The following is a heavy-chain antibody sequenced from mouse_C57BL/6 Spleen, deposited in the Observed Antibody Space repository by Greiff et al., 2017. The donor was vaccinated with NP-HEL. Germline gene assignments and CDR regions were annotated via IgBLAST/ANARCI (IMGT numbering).Heavy chain of an antibody. Sequence: EVKVVESEGGLVQPGSSMKLSCTASGFTFSDYYMAWVRQVPEKGLEWVANINYDGSSTYYLDSLKSRFIISRDNAKNILYLQMSSLKSEDTATYYCARADYYYAMDYWGQGTSVTVSS. CDR3: ARADYYYAMDY. CDR2: INYDGSST. V-gene: IGHV5-16*01. J-gene: IGHJ4*01. D-gene: IGHD2-4*01. CDR1: GFTFSDYY.